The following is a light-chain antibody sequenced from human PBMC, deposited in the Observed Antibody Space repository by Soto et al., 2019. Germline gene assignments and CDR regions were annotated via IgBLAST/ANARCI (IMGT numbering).Light chain of an antibody. CDR1: QGISSY. CDR3: QQYYSYPPIT. Sequence: AIRMYQSLSSFSASTGERVTITCRASQGISSYLAWYQQKPGKAPKLLIYAASTLQSGVPSRFSGSGSGTDFTLTISCLQSEDFATYYCQQYYSYPPITFGQGGLLEIK. CDR2: AAS. J-gene: IGKJ5*01. V-gene: IGKV1-8*01.